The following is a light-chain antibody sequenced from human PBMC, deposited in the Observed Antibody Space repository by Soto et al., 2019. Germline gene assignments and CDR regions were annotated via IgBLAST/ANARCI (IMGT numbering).Light chain of an antibody. Sequence: QSALTQPASVSGSPGQSITISCTGTSSDVGSYNLVSWYQRHPGKAPKLMIYEVSKRPSGVSNRFSGSKSGNTASLTISGLQAEDEADYYCCSYAGSDVVFGGGTKLTVL. J-gene: IGLJ2*01. CDR2: EVS. V-gene: IGLV2-23*02. CDR1: SSDVGSYNL. CDR3: CSYAGSDVV.